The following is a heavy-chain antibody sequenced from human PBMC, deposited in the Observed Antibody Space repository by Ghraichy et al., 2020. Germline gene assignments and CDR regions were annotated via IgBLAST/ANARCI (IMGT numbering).Heavy chain of an antibody. D-gene: IGHD5-12*01. Sequence: SQTLSLTCAISGDSVSTNSAAWNWIRQSPSRGLEWLGRTYYRSKWYNDYAVSVKSRITINADTSKNQLSLQLNSVTPEDTAVYYCARGGVGGYSAHVKTWGWFDPWGQGTLVTVSS. V-gene: IGHV6-1*01. J-gene: IGHJ5*02. CDR3: ARGGVGGYSAHVKTWGWFDP. CDR1: GDSVSTNSAA. CDR2: TYYRSKWYN.